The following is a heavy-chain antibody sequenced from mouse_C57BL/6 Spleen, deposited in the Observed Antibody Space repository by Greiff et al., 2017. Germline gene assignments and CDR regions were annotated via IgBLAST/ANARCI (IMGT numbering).Heavy chain of an antibody. V-gene: IGHV5-17*01. Sequence: EVMLVESGGGLVKPGGSLKLSCAASGFTFSDYGMHWVRQAPEKGLEWDAYISSGSSTIYYADTVKGRFTISRDNAKNTLFLQMTSLRSETTAMYYWAREASWDVFDYWGQGTTLTVSS. CDR3: AREASWDVFDY. J-gene: IGHJ2*01. D-gene: IGHD4-1*01. CDR2: ISSGSSTI. CDR1: GFTFSDYG.